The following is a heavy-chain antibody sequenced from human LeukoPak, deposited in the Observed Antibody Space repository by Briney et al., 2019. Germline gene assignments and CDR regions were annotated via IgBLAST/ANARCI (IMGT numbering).Heavy chain of an antibody. CDR3: AALLTGAGSMIGVPLNY. Sequence: GASLRLSCAASGFTFRSYAMSWVGQAPGKGLEWVSAISGSGGSTYYADSVKGRFTISRDNSKNTLYLQMISLRAQDTAVYYCAALLTGAGSMIGVPLNYWGEGTLVSV. D-gene: IGHD3-22*01. V-gene: IGHV3-23*01. CDR1: GFTFRSYA. CDR2: ISGSGGST. J-gene: IGHJ4*02.